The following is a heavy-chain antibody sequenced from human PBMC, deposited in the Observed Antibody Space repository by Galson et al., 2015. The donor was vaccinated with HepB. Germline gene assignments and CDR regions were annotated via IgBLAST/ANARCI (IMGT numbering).Heavy chain of an antibody. CDR1: GFTFSSYA. V-gene: IGHV3-64D*06. D-gene: IGHD1-26*01. CDR2: ISSNGGST. CDR3: LRGSGSYDYFDY. J-gene: IGHJ4*02. Sequence: SLRLSCAASGFTFSSYAMHWVRQAPGKGLEYVSAISSNGGSTYYADSVKGRFTIPRDNSKNTLYLQISSLRAEDTAVYYCLRGSGSYDYFDYWGQGTLVTVSS.